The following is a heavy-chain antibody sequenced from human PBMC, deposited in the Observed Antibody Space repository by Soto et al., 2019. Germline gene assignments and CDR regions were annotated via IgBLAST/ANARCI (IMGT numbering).Heavy chain of an antibody. CDR2: ISAYNGNT. J-gene: IGHJ6*02. V-gene: IGHV1-18*04. D-gene: IGHD6-13*01. CDR1: GYTFTSYG. Sequence: ASVKVSCKASGYTFTSYGISWVRQAPGQGLERMGWISAYNGNTNYAQKLQGRVTMTTDTSTSTAYMELRSLRSDDTAVYYCARVITGYSSSFYGMDVWGQGTTVTVSS. CDR3: ARVITGYSSSFYGMDV.